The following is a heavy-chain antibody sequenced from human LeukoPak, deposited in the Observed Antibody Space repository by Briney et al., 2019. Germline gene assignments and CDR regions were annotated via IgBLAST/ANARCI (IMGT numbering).Heavy chain of an antibody. D-gene: IGHD3-3*01. J-gene: IGHJ6*04. CDR2: INPNSGGT. CDR3: ARSDFWSGYPYSDV. V-gene: IGHV1-2*02. Sequence: ASVKVSCKASGYTFTGYYTHWVRQAPGQGLEWMGWINPNSGGTNYAQKFQGRVTMTRDASISTAYMELSRLRSDDTAVYYCARSDFWSGYPYSDVWGKGTTVTVSS. CDR1: GYTFTGYY.